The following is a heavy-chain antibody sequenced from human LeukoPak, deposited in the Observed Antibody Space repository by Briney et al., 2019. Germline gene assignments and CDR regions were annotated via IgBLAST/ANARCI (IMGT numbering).Heavy chain of an antibody. D-gene: IGHD6-19*01. J-gene: IGHJ4*02. Sequence: PGGSLRLSCAASGFIFNTYVMHWVRQAPGKGLEWVGFIRSKAYGGTTEYAASVKGRFTISRDDSKSFAYLQMNSLKTEDTAVYYCTVAVAEYWGQGTLVTVSS. CDR1: GFIFNTYV. CDR3: TVAVAEY. V-gene: IGHV3-49*04. CDR2: IRSKAYGGTT.